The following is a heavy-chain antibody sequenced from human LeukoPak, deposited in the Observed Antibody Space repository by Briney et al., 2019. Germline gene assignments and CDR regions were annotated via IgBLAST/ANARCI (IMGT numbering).Heavy chain of an antibody. CDR1: GYTFTSYA. CDR3: ARDLPKPSYSSGWDY. V-gene: IGHV7-4-1*02. Sequence: GASVKVSCKASGYTFTSYAMNWVRQAPGQGLECMGWINTNTGNPTYAQGFTGRFVFSLDTSVSTAYLQISSLKAEDTAVYYCARDLPKPSYSSGWDYWGQGTLVTASS. D-gene: IGHD6-19*01. CDR2: INTNTGNP. J-gene: IGHJ4*02.